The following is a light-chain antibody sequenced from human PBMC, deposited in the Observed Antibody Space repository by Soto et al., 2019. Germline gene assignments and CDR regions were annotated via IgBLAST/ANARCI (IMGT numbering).Light chain of an antibody. Sequence: EIVLTQSPATLSLSPGERATLSCRASQNVNNYVAWYQQKAGQSPRLLIYDVSNRATGIPARFSGSGSGTVFTLTISSLEPEDFAVYYCQQRSNWLFGGGTKVEIK. CDR1: QNVNNY. CDR3: QQRSNWL. CDR2: DVS. V-gene: IGKV3-11*01. J-gene: IGKJ4*01.